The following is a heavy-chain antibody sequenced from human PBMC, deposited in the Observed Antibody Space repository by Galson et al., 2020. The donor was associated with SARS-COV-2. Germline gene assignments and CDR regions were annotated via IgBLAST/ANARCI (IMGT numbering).Heavy chain of an antibody. J-gene: IGHJ4*02. D-gene: IGHD4-17*01. Sequence: GGSLRLSCAASGFTFSRYWMSWVRQAPGKGLEWVANINKDGSDQNYVDSVKGRFTISRDNAKNSLYLQMNSLRSEETAVYSCARDLGLVTTCYFDYWGQGSLVAVSS. CDR2: INKDGSDQ. V-gene: IGHV3-7*04. CDR1: GFTFSRYW. CDR3: ARDLGLVTTCYFDY.